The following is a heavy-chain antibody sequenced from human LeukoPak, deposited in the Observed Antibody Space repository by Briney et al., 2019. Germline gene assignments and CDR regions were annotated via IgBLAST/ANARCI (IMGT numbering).Heavy chain of an antibody. CDR1: GFTFSSYS. CDR3: TRGQRYSSGWYGDAFDI. V-gene: IGHV3-48*04. D-gene: IGHD6-19*01. J-gene: IGHJ3*02. Sequence: GGSPRLSCAASGFTFSSYSVNWVRQAPGKGLEWISYISSSTTTIYYADSVEGRFTISRDNAKNSLFLQMNSLRAEDTAIYYCTRGQRYSSGWYGDAFDIWGQGTMVTVSS. CDR2: ISSSTTTI.